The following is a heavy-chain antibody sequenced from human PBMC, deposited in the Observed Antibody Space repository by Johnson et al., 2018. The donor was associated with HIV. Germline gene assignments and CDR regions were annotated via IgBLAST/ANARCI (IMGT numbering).Heavy chain of an antibody. J-gene: IGHJ3*02. CDR2: ISGSGGST. D-gene: IGHD1-26*01. CDR1: GFIFSSYG. Sequence: EVQLVESGGGVVQPGRSLRLSCAASGFIFSSYGMSWVRQAPGKGLEWVSAISGSGGSTYYADSVKGRFTISRDNSKNTLYLQMNNLRPEDTALYYCAKSGFSGSYQGAYDIWGQGTMVTVSS. CDR3: AKSGFSGSYQGAYDI. V-gene: IGHV3-23*04.